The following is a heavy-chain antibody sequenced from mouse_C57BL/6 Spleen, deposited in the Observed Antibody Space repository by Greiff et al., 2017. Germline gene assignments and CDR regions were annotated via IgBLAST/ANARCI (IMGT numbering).Heavy chain of an antibody. D-gene: IGHD2-1*01. V-gene: IGHV1-64*01. Sequence: QVQLKQPGAELVKPGASVKLSCKASGYTFTSYWMHWVKQRPGQGLEWIGMIHPNSGSTNYNEKFKSKATLTVDKSSSTAYMQLSSLTSEDSAVYYCAGDLLWFAYWGQGTLVTVSA. J-gene: IGHJ3*01. CDR2: IHPNSGST. CDR1: GYTFTSYW. CDR3: AGDLLWFAY.